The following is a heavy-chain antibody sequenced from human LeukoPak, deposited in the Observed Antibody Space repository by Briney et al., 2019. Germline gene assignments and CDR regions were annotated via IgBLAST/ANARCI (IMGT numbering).Heavy chain of an antibody. CDR1: RYTFTSYG. CDR3: ARAGAVAGTSFDY. D-gene: IGHD6-19*01. V-gene: IGHV1-18*01. J-gene: IGHJ4*02. Sequence: ASVKVSCKASRYTFTSYGISWVRQAPGQGIEGVGWISAYNGNTNYAQKLQGRVTMTTDTSTSTAYMELRSLRSEDTAAYYCARAGAVAGTSFDYWGQGTLVTVSS. CDR2: ISAYNGNT.